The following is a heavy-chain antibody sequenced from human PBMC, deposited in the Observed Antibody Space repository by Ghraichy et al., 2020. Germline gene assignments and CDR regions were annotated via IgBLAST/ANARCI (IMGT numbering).Heavy chain of an antibody. CDR2: LNGGTT. J-gene: IGHJ6*02. Sequence: GGSLRLSCAASGFSLLSYAMSWVRQAPGKGLEWVSGLNGGTTYYEDSEKGRFTISRDNSKNTVYLQMNSLRAEDTAVYYCARTRGPSNYKALDVWGQGTTVTVSS. CDR3: ARTRGPSNYKALDV. D-gene: IGHD5-24*01. V-gene: IGHV3-23*01. CDR1: GFSLLSYA.